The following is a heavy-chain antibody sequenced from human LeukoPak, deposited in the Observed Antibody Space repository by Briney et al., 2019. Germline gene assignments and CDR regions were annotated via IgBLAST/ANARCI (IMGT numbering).Heavy chain of an antibody. Sequence: GGSLRLSCAASGFTYSKYWMAWVRQAPGQGLEWVANIKQDGSEKNYVGSVKGRFTISRDNAKNSLNLQMNSLRAEDTAVYYCARAASYSSSWYYSADAFDIWGQGTMVTVSS. J-gene: IGHJ3*02. V-gene: IGHV3-7*01. CDR3: ARAASYSSSWYYSADAFDI. CDR2: IKQDGSEK. D-gene: IGHD6-13*01. CDR1: GFTYSKYW.